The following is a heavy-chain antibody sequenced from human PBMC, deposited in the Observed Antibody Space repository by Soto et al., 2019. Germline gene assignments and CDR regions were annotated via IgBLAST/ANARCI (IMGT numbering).Heavy chain of an antibody. J-gene: IGHJ5*02. D-gene: IGHD3-10*01. CDR3: ARDGAGGGWFDP. V-gene: IGHV3-21*01. CDR1: GFTFSSYS. Sequence: GSLRLRCAASGFTFSSYSMNWVRQAPGKGLEWVSSISSSSSYIYYADSVKGRFTISRDNAKNSLYLQMNSLRAEDTAVYYCARDGAGGGWFDPWGQGTLVTVSS. CDR2: ISSSSSYI.